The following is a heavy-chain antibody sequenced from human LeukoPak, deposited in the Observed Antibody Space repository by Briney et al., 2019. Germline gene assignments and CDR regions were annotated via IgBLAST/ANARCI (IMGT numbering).Heavy chain of an antibody. V-gene: IGHV1-2*06. Sequence: ASVKVSCKASGYTFTSYGISWVRQAPGQGLERMGRINPNSGGTNYAQKFQGRVTMTRDTSISTAYMELSRLRSDDTAVYYCARRYSYDAFDIWGQGTMVTVSS. D-gene: IGHD5-18*01. CDR2: INPNSGGT. CDR1: GYTFTSYG. J-gene: IGHJ3*02. CDR3: ARRYSYDAFDI.